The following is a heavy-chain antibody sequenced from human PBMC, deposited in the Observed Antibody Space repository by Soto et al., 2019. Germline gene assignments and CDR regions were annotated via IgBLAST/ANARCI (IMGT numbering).Heavy chain of an antibody. Sequence: QVQLVQSGAEVKKPGSSVKVSCKASGDTFNFYTINWVRQAPGLGLEWMGRFNPILSMSNSALRFQGRVTLTWDHSPSTASMVLSSLRADDTAVYYCATSFGAGYRAFDYWGQGVLVTASS. CDR2: FNPILSMS. V-gene: IGHV1-69*02. CDR3: ATSFGAGYRAFDY. J-gene: IGHJ4*02. D-gene: IGHD3-10*01. CDR1: GDTFNFYT.